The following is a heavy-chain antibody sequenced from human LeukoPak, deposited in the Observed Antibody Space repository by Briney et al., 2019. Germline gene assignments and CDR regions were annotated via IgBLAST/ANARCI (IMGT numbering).Heavy chain of an antibody. D-gene: IGHD4-23*01. J-gene: IGHJ3*02. V-gene: IGHV7-4-1*02. Sequence: ASVKVSCKASGYTFTTYAMNWVRQAPGQGLEWMGWINTNIGNPTYAQGLTGRFVFSLDTSVRTAYLQMSSLKAEDTAVYYCARGTYGGNSGDTFDIWGQRTMVTVSS. CDR2: INTNIGNP. CDR3: ARGTYGGNSGDTFDI. CDR1: GYTFTTYA.